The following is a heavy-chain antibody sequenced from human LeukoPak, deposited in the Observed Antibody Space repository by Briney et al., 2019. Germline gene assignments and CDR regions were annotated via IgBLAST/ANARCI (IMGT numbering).Heavy chain of an antibody. CDR2: INPNSGGT. J-gene: IGHJ5*02. Sequence: ASVKVSCKASGYTFTGYYMHWVRQAPGQGLEWMGWINPNSGGTNYAQKFQGRVTMTRDTSISTAYMELSRLRSDDTAVYYCARGRTSRSGYGNWFDPWGQGTLVTVSS. D-gene: IGHD3-3*01. CDR3: ARGRTSRSGYGNWFDP. V-gene: IGHV1-2*02. CDR1: GYTFTGYY.